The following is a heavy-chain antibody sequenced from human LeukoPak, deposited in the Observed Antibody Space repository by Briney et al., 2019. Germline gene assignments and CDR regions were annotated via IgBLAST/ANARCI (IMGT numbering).Heavy chain of an antibody. V-gene: IGHV4-39*01. Sequence: SETLSLICTVSGGSISSSTYFWGWIRQPPGKGLECIGSIYYSGTTYYNPSLKSRDTISVDTSNNQFSLKLSSVTAADTAVYYCARRRYPGYSSGLFDYWGQGTLVTVSS. J-gene: IGHJ4*02. CDR1: GGSISSSTYF. D-gene: IGHD6-19*01. CDR2: IYYSGTT. CDR3: ARRRYPGYSSGLFDY.